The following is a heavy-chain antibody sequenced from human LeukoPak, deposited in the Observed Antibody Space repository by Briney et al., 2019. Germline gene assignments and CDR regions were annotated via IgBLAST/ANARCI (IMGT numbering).Heavy chain of an antibody. D-gene: IGHD3-3*01. CDR2: INHSGSA. Sequence: PSETLSLTCAVYDGSFSDYYWSWIRQPPGEGLEWIGEINHSGSATYNPSLKSRLTISVDTSKNQFSLKLRSVTAADTAVYYCARITDRTIFGEIMHGFDVWGQGTPVTVSS. CDR1: DGSFSDYY. J-gene: IGHJ3*01. V-gene: IGHV4-34*01. CDR3: ARITDRTIFGEIMHGFDV.